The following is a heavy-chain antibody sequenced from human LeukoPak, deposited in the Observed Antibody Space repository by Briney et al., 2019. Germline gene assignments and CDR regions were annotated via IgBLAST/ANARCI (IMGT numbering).Heavy chain of an antibody. D-gene: IGHD6-19*01. CDR3: ARVRQWLVNGYWFDP. CDR2: MNPISGNT. CDR1: GYTFTCYD. Sequence: ASVKVSCKASGYTFTCYDINWVRQATGQGLEWMGWMNPISGNTGYAQKFQGRVTMTRNTSISTAYMELSSLRSEDTAVSYCARVRQWLVNGYWFDPWGQGTLVTVSS. J-gene: IGHJ5*02. V-gene: IGHV1-8*01.